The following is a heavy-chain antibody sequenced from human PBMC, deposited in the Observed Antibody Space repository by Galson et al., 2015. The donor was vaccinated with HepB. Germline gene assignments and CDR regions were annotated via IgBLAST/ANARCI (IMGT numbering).Heavy chain of an antibody. V-gene: IGHV1-24*01. J-gene: IGHJ4*02. CDR1: GYTLTELS. CDR2: FDPEDGET. D-gene: IGHD6-13*01. Sequence: SVKVSCKVSGYTLTELSMHWVRQAPGKGLEWMGGFDPEDGETIYAQKFQGRVTMTEDTSTDTAYMELSSLRSEDTAVYYCATFTPQGQQLTLDYWGQGTLVTVSS. CDR3: ATFTPQGQQLTLDY.